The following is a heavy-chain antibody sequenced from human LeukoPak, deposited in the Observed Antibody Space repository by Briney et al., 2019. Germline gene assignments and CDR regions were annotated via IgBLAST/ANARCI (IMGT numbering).Heavy chain of an antibody. CDR2: INSDGSSR. V-gene: IGHV3-74*01. Sequence: RAGGSLRLSCAASGFTFNRNAISWVRQAPGKGLVWVSRINSDGSSRNYADSVKGRFTISRDNAKNTLYLQMNSLRAEDTAVYYCASASSHRIAAGGDYWGQGTLVTVSS. CDR1: GFTFNRNA. D-gene: IGHD6-13*01. J-gene: IGHJ4*02. CDR3: ASASSHRIAAGGDY.